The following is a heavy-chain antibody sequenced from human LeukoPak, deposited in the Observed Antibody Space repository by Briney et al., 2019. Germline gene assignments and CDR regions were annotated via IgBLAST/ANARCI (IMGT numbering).Heavy chain of an antibody. CDR3: ARGDDYGDYANDAFDI. D-gene: IGHD4-17*01. CDR1: GYTFTSYG. J-gene: IGHJ3*02. Sequence: PMASVKVSCKASGYTFTSYGISWVRQAPGQWLEWMGWISAYNGNTNYAQKLQGRVTMTTDTSTSTAYMELRSLRSDDTAVYYCARGDDYGDYANDAFDIWGQGTMVTVSS. CDR2: ISAYNGNT. V-gene: IGHV1-18*01.